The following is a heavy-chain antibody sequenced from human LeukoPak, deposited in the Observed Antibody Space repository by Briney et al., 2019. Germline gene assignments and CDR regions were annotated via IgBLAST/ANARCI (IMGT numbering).Heavy chain of an antibody. J-gene: IGHJ3*02. V-gene: IGHV4-34*01. CDR1: NGSFSGYY. CDR3: VRGRIVVVTAIRPEALDI. D-gene: IGHD2-21*02. CDR2: INHSGST. Sequence: SETLSLTCAVYNGSFSGYYWSWIRQPPGKGLEWIGEINHSGSTNYNPSLKSQVSISEDTSKNQYSLRLTSVTAADTAVYYCVRGRIVVVTAIRPEALDIWGQGTLVTVSS.